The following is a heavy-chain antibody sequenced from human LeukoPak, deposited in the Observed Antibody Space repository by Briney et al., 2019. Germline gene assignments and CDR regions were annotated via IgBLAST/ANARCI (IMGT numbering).Heavy chain of an antibody. D-gene: IGHD3-10*01. CDR1: GFTFSSYW. Sequence: PGGSLRLSCAASGFTFSSYWMYWVRQAPGKGLVWVSRINTDGSSTSYADSVKGRFTISRDNAKNTLYLQMNSLRAEDTAVYYCARASGTKRPFDYWGQGTLVTVSS. CDR3: ARASGTKRPFDY. CDR2: INTDGSST. V-gene: IGHV3-74*01. J-gene: IGHJ4*02.